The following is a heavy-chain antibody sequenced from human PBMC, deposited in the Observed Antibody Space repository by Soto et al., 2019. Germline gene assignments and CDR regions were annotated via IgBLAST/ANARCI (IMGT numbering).Heavy chain of an antibody. J-gene: IGHJ4*02. CDR2: ISGSGDIT. V-gene: IGHV3-23*01. D-gene: IGHD2-21*02. CDR3: AKEYCGGDCYSGAAEYYFDY. CDR1: GFMFDSFA. Sequence: GGSLRLSCVGSGFMFDSFAMNWVRQAPGKGLEWVSGISGSGDITYYADSVKGRFTISRDNSKNTLYLQMNSLRAEDTAVYYCAKEYCGGDCYSGAAEYYFDYWGQGTMVTVSS.